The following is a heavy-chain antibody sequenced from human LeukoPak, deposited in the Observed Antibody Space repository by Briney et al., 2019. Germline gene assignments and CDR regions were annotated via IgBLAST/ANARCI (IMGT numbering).Heavy chain of an antibody. J-gene: IGHJ4*02. CDR3: ARDYFLGDLHFYFDY. V-gene: IGHV3-30*02. Sequence: PGGSLRLSCAASGFTFSSYGMHWVRQAPGKGLEWVAFIRYDGSNKYYADSVKGRFTISRDNSKNTLYLQMNSLRAEDTAVYFCARDYFLGDLHFYFDYWGQGTLVTVSS. CDR1: GFTFSSYG. D-gene: IGHD3-16*01. CDR2: IRYDGSNK.